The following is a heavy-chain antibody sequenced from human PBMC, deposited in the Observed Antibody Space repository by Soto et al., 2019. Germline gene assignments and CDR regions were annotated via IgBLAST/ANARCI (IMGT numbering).Heavy chain of an antibody. Sequence: PSESLSLTCTVSGGSISSYYWSWIRQSQGKGLEWIGYISYSGGTKYNPSLRSRVTISVDTAKNQFSLKLSFVTAADTAVYYCARGRGDTAMAWYYWGQGTLVTVSS. CDR2: ISYSGGT. CDR1: GGSISSYY. V-gene: IGHV4-59*01. D-gene: IGHD5-18*01. CDR3: ARGRGDTAMAWYY. J-gene: IGHJ4*02.